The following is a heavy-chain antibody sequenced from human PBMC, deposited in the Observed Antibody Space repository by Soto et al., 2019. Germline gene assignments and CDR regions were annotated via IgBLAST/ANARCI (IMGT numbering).Heavy chain of an antibody. V-gene: IGHV4-39*02. J-gene: IGHJ6*03. CDR1: GGSISSSSYY. D-gene: IGHD3-3*01. CDR3: ARDSSGDFWSGLYYMDV. Sequence: SETLSLTCTVSGGSISSSSYYWGWIRQPPGKGLEWIGSIYYSGSTYYNPSLKSRVTISVDTSNNQFSLKLSSVTAADTAVYYCARDSSGDFWSGLYYMDVWGKGTTVTVSS. CDR2: IYYSGST.